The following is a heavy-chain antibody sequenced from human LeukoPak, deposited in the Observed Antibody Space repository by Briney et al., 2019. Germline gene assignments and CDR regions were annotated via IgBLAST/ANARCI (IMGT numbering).Heavy chain of an antibody. CDR2: IWYDGSNE. D-gene: IGHD3-10*01. J-gene: IGHJ4*02. CDR3: ARDLDYYGSGSSPPLCY. Sequence: GGSLRLSCAASGFTFSTFAMQWVRQAPGKGLEWVAFIWYDGSNEYYADSVKGRFTISRDNSKNTLYLQMNSLRAEDTAVYYCARDLDYYGSGSSPPLCYWGQGTLATVSS. V-gene: IGHV3-33*01. CDR1: GFTFSTFA.